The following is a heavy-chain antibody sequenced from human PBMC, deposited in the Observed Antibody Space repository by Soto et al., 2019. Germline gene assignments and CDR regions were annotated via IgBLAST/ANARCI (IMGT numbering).Heavy chain of an antibody. J-gene: IGHJ5*02. CDR1: GGTFSSYT. CDR3: ARVLRYFGSWFDP. CDR2: IIPILGIA. Sequence: GASLKVSCKASGGTFSSYTISWVRQAPGQGLEWMGRIIPILGIANYAQKFQGRVTITADKSTSTAYMELSSLRSEDTAVYYCARVLRYFGSWFDPWGQGTLVTVSS. V-gene: IGHV1-69*02. D-gene: IGHD3-9*01.